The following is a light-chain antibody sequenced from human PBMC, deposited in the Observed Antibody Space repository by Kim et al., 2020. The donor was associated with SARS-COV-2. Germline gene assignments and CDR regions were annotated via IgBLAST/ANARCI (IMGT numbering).Light chain of an antibody. Sequence: EIVVTQSPATLSVSPGERAALSCRTSESVGTFLAWYQQKPGQAPRPLILDASNRATGVPARFNGGGSGTEFTLTISRLQSDDFAVYYCQQHGAWPLTFGGGTKVDIK. J-gene: IGKJ4*01. CDR1: ESVGTF. CDR3: QQHGAWPLT. CDR2: DAS. V-gene: IGKV3-15*01.